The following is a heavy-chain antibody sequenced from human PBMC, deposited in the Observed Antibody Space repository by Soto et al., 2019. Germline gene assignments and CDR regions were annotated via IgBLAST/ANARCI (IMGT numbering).Heavy chain of an antibody. CDR2: IYYSGST. CDR3: ARQGRPGYCSGGSCYYYYMDV. CDR1: GGSISSYY. D-gene: IGHD2-15*01. V-gene: IGHV4-59*08. Sequence: SETLSLTCTVSGGSISSYYWSWIRQPPGKGLEWIGYIYYSGSTNYNPSLKSRVTISVDTSKNQFSLKLSSVTAADTAVYYCARQGRPGYCSGGSCYYYYMDVWGKGTTVTVSS. J-gene: IGHJ6*03.